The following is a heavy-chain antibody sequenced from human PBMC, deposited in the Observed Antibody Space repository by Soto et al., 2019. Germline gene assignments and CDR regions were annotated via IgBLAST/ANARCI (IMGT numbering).Heavy chain of an antibody. CDR3: ARVTPTVTGTFDYFDY. CDR2: ISGSGGST. V-gene: IGHV3-23*01. J-gene: IGHJ4*02. D-gene: IGHD6-19*01. CDR1: GFTFSSYA. Sequence: EVQLLESGGGLVQPGGSLRLSCAASGFTFSSYAMSWVRQAPGKGLEWVSAISGSGGSTYYADSVKGRLTISRDNSKNRLYLQMNSLRAEDTAVYYCARVTPTVTGTFDYFDYWGQGTLVTVSS.